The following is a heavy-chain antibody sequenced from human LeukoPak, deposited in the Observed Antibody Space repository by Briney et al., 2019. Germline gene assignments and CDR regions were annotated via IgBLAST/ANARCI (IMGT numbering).Heavy chain of an antibody. Sequence: KPSETLSLTCTVSGGSISSYYWSWIRQPAGKGLEWIGRIYTSGSTNYNPSLKSRVTMSVDTSKNQFSLKLSSVTAADTAVYYCARQTQQGITAAGLDYWGQGTLVTVSS. CDR1: GGSISSYY. D-gene: IGHD6-13*01. CDR2: IYTSGST. V-gene: IGHV4-4*07. J-gene: IGHJ4*02. CDR3: ARQTQQGITAAGLDY.